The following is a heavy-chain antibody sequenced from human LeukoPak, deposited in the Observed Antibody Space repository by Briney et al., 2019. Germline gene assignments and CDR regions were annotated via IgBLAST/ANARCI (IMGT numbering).Heavy chain of an antibody. CDR1: GFTVSSNY. Sequence: GGSLRLSCAASGFTVSSNYMSWVRQAPGKGLEWISIIYTGGTTYYADSVKGRFTISRDTSKNTLYLQMNSLRVEDTAVYYCARNSAFDYWGQGALVTVSS. CDR3: ARNSAFDY. V-gene: IGHV3-53*01. J-gene: IGHJ4*02. CDR2: IYTGGTT. D-gene: IGHD1-1*01.